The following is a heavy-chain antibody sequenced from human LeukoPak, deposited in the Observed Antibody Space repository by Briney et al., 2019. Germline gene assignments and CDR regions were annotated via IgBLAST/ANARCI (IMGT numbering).Heavy chain of an antibody. CDR2: INPNSGGT. D-gene: IGHD3-3*01. V-gene: IGHV1-2*02. Sequence: ASVKVSCKASGGTFSSYAISWVRQAPGQGLEWMGWINPNSGGTNYAQKFQGRVTMTRDTSISTAYMELSRLRSDDAAVYYCARGSPAYYDFWSGYWNWFDPWGQGTLVTVSS. CDR1: GGTFSSYA. J-gene: IGHJ5*02. CDR3: ARGSPAYYDFWSGYWNWFDP.